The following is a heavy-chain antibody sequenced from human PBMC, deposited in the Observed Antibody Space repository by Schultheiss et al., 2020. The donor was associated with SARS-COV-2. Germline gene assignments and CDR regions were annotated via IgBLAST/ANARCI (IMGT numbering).Heavy chain of an antibody. D-gene: IGHD3-3*01. CDR2: LSDDGSEK. V-gene: IGHV3-30*04. CDR1: GFTFSSYA. J-gene: IGHJ4*02. CDR3: AKVEWISEVRCLDS. Sequence: GGSLRLSCSASGFTFSSYAMHWVRQATGKGLEWVALLSDDGSEKMYADSVRGRFTISRDNSRDTLYLQMNSLRPADTAVYYCAKVEWISEVRCLDSWGQGARVTVSS.